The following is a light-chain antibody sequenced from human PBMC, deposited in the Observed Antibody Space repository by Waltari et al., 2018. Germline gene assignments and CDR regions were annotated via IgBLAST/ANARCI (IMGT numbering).Light chain of an antibody. CDR2: DAS. V-gene: IGKV1-5*01. CDR3: QQRSNWPYT. CDR1: QSFGGS. Sequence: DIQMTQSPSTLSASVGDRVTITCRPSQSFGGSLAWFQQKPGKAPKLLIYDASTLEPGVPSRFSGSGSGTEFTLTVSSLQPDDFATYYCQQRSNWPYTFGQGTKLEIK. J-gene: IGKJ2*01.